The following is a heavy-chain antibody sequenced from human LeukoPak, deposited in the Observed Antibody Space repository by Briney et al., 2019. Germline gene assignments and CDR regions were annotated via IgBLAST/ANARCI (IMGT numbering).Heavy chain of an antibody. Sequence: SETLSLTCTVSGGPVSSASHYWSWIRQPPGKGLEWIGFGFYSGSTYYNPSLKSRVSISVDTSKNQFSLKLSSVTATDTAIYYGASDRGYYGSDSCYHFDYWGQGTLVTVSS. D-gene: IGHD2-15*01. CDR2: GFYSGST. V-gene: IGHV4-61*01. CDR3: ASDRGYYGSDSCYHFDY. J-gene: IGHJ4*02. CDR1: GGPVSSASHY.